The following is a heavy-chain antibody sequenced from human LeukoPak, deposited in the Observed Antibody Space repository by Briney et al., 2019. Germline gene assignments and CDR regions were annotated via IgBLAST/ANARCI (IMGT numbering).Heavy chain of an antibody. CDR3: ARHPHSSGWYNYYGMDV. Sequence: SETLSLTCTVSGGSISSYYWSWIRQPPGKGLEWIGYIYYSGSTNYNPSLKSRVTISVDTSKNQFSLKLSSVTAADTAVYYCARHPHSSGWYNYYGMDVWGQGTTVTVPS. CDR2: IYYSGST. V-gene: IGHV4-59*08. CDR1: GGSISSYY. J-gene: IGHJ6*02. D-gene: IGHD6-19*01.